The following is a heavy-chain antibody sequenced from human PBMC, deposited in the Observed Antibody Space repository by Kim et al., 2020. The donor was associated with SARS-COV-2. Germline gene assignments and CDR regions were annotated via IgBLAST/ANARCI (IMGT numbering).Heavy chain of an antibody. CDR1: GFTFSSYA. V-gene: IGHV3-23*01. CDR3: AKDRWEWAVAGSNWFDP. J-gene: IGHJ5*02. CDR2: ISGSGGST. D-gene: IGHD6-19*01. Sequence: GGSLRLSCAASGFTFSSYAMSWVRQAPGKGLEWVSAISGSGGSTYYADSVKGRFTISRDNSKNTLYLQMNSLRAEDTAVYYCAKDRWEWAVAGSNWFDPWGQGTLVTVSS.